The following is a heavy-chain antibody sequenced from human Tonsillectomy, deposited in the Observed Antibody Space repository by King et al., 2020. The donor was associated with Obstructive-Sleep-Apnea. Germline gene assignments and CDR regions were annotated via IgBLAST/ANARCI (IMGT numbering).Heavy chain of an antibody. CDR2: IYPGDSDT. CDR1: GYSFTSYW. CDR3: ARQGEVDTAMVSPIDY. V-gene: IGHV5-51*01. Sequence: QLVQSGAEVKKPGESLKLSCKGSGYSFTSYWIGWVRQMPGKGLEWMGIIYPGDSDTRYSPSFQGQVTISADKSISTAYLQWSSLKASDTAMYYCARQGEVDTAMVSPIDYWGRGTLVTVSS. J-gene: IGHJ4*02. D-gene: IGHD5-18*01.